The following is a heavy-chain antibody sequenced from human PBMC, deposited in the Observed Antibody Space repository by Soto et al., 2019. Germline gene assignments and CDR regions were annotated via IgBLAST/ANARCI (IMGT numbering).Heavy chain of an antibody. J-gene: IGHJ6*02. D-gene: IGHD2-15*01. CDR1: GYTFTSYY. Sequence: QVQLVQSGAEVKKPGASVKVSCKASGYTFTSYYMHWVRQAPGQGLEWMGIINPSGGSTSYAQKFQGSVTMTRDTSTSTVYMELSSLRSEDTAVYYCARDGLNIVVVVAANYYYYYGMDVWGQGTTVTVSS. CDR3: ARDGLNIVVVVAANYYYYYGMDV. V-gene: IGHV1-46*01. CDR2: INPSGGST.